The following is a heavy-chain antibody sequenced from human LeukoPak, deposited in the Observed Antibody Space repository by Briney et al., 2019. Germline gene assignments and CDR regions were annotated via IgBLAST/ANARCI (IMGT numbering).Heavy chain of an antibody. CDR3: AADLPYSNYGPLDY. J-gene: IGHJ4*02. Sequence: ASVKVSCKVSGYTLTELSMHWVRQAPGKRLEWTGGFDPEDGETIYAQKFQGRVTMTEDTSTDTAYMELSSLRSEDTAVYFCAADLPYSNYGPLDYWGQGTLVTVSS. CDR2: FDPEDGET. CDR1: GYTLTELS. V-gene: IGHV1-24*01. D-gene: IGHD4-11*01.